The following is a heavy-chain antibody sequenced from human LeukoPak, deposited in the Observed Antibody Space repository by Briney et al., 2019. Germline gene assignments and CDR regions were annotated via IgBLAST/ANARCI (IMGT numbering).Heavy chain of an antibody. CDR2: INPSGGST. Sequence: ASVKVSCKASGYTFTSYYMHWVRQAPGQGLEWMGIINPSGGSTSYAQKFQGRVTMTRDTSTSTVYMELSSLRSEDTAVYYCARDKGIAAVGGWFDPWGQGTLVTVSS. V-gene: IGHV1-46*01. J-gene: IGHJ5*02. CDR3: ARDKGIAAVGGWFDP. D-gene: IGHD6-13*01. CDR1: GYTFTSYY.